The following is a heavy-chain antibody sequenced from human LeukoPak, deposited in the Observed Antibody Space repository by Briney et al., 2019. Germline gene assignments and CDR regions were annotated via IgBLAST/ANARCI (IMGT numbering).Heavy chain of an antibody. Sequence: SETLSLTCAVYGGSFSGYYWSWIRQPPGKGLEWIGEINHSGSTNYNPSLKSRVTMSVDTSKNQFSLKLSSVAAADTAVYYCARPDGSGSYRYWGQGTLVTVSS. CDR3: ARPDGSGSYRY. V-gene: IGHV4-34*01. J-gene: IGHJ4*02. CDR2: INHSGST. D-gene: IGHD3-10*01. CDR1: GGSFSGYY.